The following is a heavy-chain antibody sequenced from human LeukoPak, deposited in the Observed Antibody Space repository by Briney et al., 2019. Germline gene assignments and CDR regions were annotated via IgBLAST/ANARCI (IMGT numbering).Heavy chain of an antibody. CDR3: AREGYYGSGTYFDY. CDR1: GFTFSRYD. V-gene: IGHV3-30-3*01. Sequence: TGGSLRLSCAASGFTFSRYDMYWVRQAPGKGLEWVAVISYDGSNKYYADSVKSRFTISRDNSKNTLFLQMSSLRAEDTAVYYCAREGYYGSGTYFDYWGQGTLVTVSS. D-gene: IGHD3-10*01. CDR2: ISYDGSNK. J-gene: IGHJ4*02.